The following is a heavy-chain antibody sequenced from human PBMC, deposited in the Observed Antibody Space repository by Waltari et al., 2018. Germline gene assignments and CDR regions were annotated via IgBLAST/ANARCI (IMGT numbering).Heavy chain of an antibody. Sequence: QVQLQESGPGLVKPSQTLSVTCTVSGASITSPYHYWTWIRQSVGNELEWIGRISATGSTTHNPSLKSRVSISIDTSRRQFSLRLTSVTAADTAVYYCARDPSPSDMVSLDIWGQGKTVIVSS. CDR2: ISATGST. D-gene: IGHD2-8*01. CDR1: GASITSPYHY. V-gene: IGHV4-61*02. CDR3: ARDPSPSDMVSLDI. J-gene: IGHJ3*02.